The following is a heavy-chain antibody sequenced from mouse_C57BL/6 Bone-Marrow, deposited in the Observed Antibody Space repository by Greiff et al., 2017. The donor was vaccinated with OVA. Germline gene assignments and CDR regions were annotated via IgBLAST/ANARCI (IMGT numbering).Heavy chain of an antibody. J-gene: IGHJ4*01. CDR2: SRNKANDYTT. CDR1: GFTFSDFY. CDR3: ARDTLGSYAMGD. V-gene: IGHV7-1*01. Sequence: EVKLVESGGGLVQSGRSLRLSCATSGFTFSDFYMEWVRQAPGKGLEWIAASRNKANDYTTEYSASVKGRFIVSRDTSQSILYLQMNALRAEDTAIYYCARDTLGSYAMGDWGQGTSVTVSS.